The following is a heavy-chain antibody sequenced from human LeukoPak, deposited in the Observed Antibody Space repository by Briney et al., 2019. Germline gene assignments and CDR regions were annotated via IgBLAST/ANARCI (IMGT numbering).Heavy chain of an antibody. CDR2: IYSDESST. J-gene: IGHJ6*03. V-gene: IGHV3-74*01. D-gene: IGHD1-26*01. Sequence: PGGSLRLSCAASGFTFSDYWMHWVRQAPGKGLEWVSRIYSDESSTYYADSVKGRFTISRDNAKNTLYLQMNSLRAEDTAVYYCASGRGKWYYYYMDVWGKGTTVTVSS. CDR3: ASGRGKWYYYYMDV. CDR1: GFTFSDYW.